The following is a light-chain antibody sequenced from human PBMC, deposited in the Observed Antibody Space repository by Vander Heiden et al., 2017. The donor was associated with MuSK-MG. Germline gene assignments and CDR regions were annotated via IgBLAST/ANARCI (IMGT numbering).Light chain of an antibody. J-gene: IGLJ3*02. CDR3: QSYDSSLSGSGV. CDR2: GNN. CDR1: SSNIGAGYS. Sequence: QSVLTQPPSVSGAPGQRVTISCTGSSSNIGAGYSVHWYQQLPGTAPNLLIYGNNNRPSGVPDRFSGSKPGTSASLAITGLQAEDEADYYCQSYDSSLSGSGVFGGGTRLTVL. V-gene: IGLV1-40*01.